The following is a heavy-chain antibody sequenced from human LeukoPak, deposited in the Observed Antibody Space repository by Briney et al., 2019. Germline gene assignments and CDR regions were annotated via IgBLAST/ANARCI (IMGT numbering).Heavy chain of an antibody. CDR3: ARWGLNPTTPLSIAVAGDYYYYGMDV. Sequence: ASVKVSCKASGYTFTSYAMNWVRQAPGQGLEWMGWINTNTGNPTYAQGFTGRFVFSLDTSVSTAYLQISSLKAEDTAVYYCARWGLNPTTPLSIAVAGDYYYYGMDVWGQGTTVTVSS. J-gene: IGHJ6*02. D-gene: IGHD6-19*01. CDR1: GYTFTSYA. CDR2: INTNTGNP. V-gene: IGHV7-4-1*02.